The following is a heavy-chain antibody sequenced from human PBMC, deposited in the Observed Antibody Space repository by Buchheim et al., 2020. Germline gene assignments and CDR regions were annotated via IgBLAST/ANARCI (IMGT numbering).Heavy chain of an antibody. V-gene: IGHV4-34*01. CDR2: INHSGST. D-gene: IGHD3-10*01. CDR3: ARIYSGVRGYPSLDY. J-gene: IGHJ4*02. Sequence: QVQLQQWGAGLLKPSETLSLTCAVYGGSFSGYYWSWIRQPPGKGLEWIGEINHSGSTNYNPSLKSRVTISVDTSKNQFSLKLSSVTAADTAVYYCARIYSGVRGYPSLDYWGQGTL. CDR1: GGSFSGYY.